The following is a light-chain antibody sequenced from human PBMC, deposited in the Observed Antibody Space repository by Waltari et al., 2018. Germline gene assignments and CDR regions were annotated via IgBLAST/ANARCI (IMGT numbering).Light chain of an antibody. J-gene: IGKJ5*01. CDR1: DSLLHTDGTTY. V-gene: IGKV2D-29*02. CDR2: EVS. CDR3: MQSIELPT. Sequence: VLTQTPPSLSVTPGQPASISCTSGDSLLHTDGTTYLYWYLHKSGQSPQLLIYEVSSRFSGVPDRISGSGSGTDFTLKISRVEAEDVVVYYCMQSIELPTFGQGTRLEIK.